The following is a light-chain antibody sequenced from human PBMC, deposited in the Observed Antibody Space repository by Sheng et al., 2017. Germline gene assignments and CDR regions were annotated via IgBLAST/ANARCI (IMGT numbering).Light chain of an antibody. CDR2: DPF. CDR3: QQYNSNSR. J-gene: IGKJ1*01. CDR1: QSVGNY. Sequence: EIVLTQSPATLSLSPGERATLSCRASQSVGNYLAWYQQKPGQAPRLLMYDPFNRATGIPARFSGSGFGTDFTLTISSLQSEDFATYYCQQYNSNSRFGQGTKVEIK. V-gene: IGKV3-11*01.